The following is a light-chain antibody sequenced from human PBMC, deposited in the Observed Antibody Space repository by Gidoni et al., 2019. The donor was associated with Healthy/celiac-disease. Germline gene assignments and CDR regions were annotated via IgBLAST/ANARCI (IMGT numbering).Light chain of an antibody. J-gene: IGKJ2*01. CDR3: QQYDNLPRT. Sequence: DIQMTQSPSSLSASVGDRVTITCHASQDISNYLNWYQQKPGKAPKLLIYDASNLETGVPSSFSGSGSGTDFTFTISSLQPEDIETYYCQQYDNLPRTFGEGTKLEIK. CDR1: QDISNY. CDR2: DAS. V-gene: IGKV1-33*01.